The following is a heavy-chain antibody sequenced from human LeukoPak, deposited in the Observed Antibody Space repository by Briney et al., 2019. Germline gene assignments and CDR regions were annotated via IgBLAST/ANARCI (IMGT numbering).Heavy chain of an antibody. J-gene: IGHJ2*01. D-gene: IGHD3-9*01. CDR2: ISSSGSTI. CDR1: GFTFSSYE. CDR3: ASILTGRTGVYYYFDL. V-gene: IGHV3-48*03. Sequence: GGSLRLSCAASGFTFSSYEMNWGRQAPGKGLEWVSYISSSGSTIYYADSVKGRFTTSRDNAKNSLYLQMNSLRAEDTAVYYCASILTGRTGVYYYFDLWGRGTLVTVSS.